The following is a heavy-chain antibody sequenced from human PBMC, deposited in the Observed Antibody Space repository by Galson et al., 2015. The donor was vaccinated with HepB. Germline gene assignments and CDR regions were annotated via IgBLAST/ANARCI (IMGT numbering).Heavy chain of an antibody. CDR3: ARGRASGWSHFDY. Sequence: SLRLSCAATGFTFSDYYMTWIRQAPGKGLEWVSFISGSSSYSNYADSVKGRFSISRDNAKNSLYLEMNSLRAEDTAVYCCARGRASGWSHFDYWGQGTLVTVSS. CDR1: GFTFSDYY. D-gene: IGHD6-19*01. J-gene: IGHJ4*02. CDR2: ISGSSSYS. V-gene: IGHV3-11*06.